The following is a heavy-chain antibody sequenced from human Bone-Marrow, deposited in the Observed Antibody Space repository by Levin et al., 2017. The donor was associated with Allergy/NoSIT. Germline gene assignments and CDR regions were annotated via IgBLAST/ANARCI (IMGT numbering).Heavy chain of an antibody. CDR1: GYTFTGYY. CDR3: ARDRGYCSGGSCAGVNWFDP. J-gene: IGHJ5*02. CDR2: INPNSGGT. V-gene: IGHV1-2*02. D-gene: IGHD2-15*01. Sequence: VASVKVSCKASGYTFTGYYMHWVRQAPGQGLEWMGWINPNSGGTNYAQKFQGRVTMTRDTSISTAYMELSRLRSDDTAVYYCARDRGYCSGGSCAGVNWFDPWGQGTLVTVSS.